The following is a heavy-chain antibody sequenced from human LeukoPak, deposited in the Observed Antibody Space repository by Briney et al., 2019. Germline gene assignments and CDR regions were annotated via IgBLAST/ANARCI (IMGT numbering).Heavy chain of an antibody. D-gene: IGHD3-3*01. Sequence: GGSLRLSCAASGFTFDDYGMSWVRQAPGKGLKWVSGINWNGGSTGYADSVKGRFTISRDNAKNSLYLQMNSLRAEDTALYHCARGILRFLEWLLYYYYYMDVWGKGTTVTVSS. V-gene: IGHV3-20*01. CDR3: ARGILRFLEWLLYYYYYMDV. CDR2: INWNGGST. J-gene: IGHJ6*03. CDR1: GFTFDDYG.